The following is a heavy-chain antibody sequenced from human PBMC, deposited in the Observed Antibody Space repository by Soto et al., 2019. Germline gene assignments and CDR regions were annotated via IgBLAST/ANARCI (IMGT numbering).Heavy chain of an antibody. CDR3: STRLGYCGGGSCYGAFDI. V-gene: IGHV3-48*01. D-gene: IGHD2-15*01. J-gene: IGHJ3*02. Sequence: EVQLVESGGGLVQPGGSLRLSCAASGFTFSSYSMNWVRQAPGKGLEWVSYISSSSSTIYYADSVKGRFTISRDNAKNSLYLQMNSLSAEDTAVSYCSTRLGYCGGGSCYGAFDIWGQGTMVTVSS. CDR2: ISSSSSTI. CDR1: GFTFSSYS.